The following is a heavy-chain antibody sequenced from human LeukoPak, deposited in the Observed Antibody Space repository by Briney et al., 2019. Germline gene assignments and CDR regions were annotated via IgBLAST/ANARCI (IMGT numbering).Heavy chain of an antibody. D-gene: IGHD6-13*01. CDR2: IYYSGST. J-gene: IGHJ4*02. CDR3: ARIIPTIAAAPRGFDY. V-gene: IGHV4-39*01. Sequence: SETLSLTCTVSGGSISSSSYYWGWIRQPPGKGLEWIGSIYYSGSTYYNPSLKSRVTISVDTSKNQFSLKLSSVTAADTAVYYCARIIPTIAAAPRGFDYWGQGTLVTVSS. CDR1: GGSISSSSYY.